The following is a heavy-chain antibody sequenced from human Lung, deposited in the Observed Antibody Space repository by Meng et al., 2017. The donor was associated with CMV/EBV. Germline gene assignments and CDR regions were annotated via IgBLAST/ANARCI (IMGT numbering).Heavy chain of an antibody. V-gene: IGHV1-2*06. CDR2: IKPSTGDT. Sequence: QAQLVQSGVEVKKTGTAGKLSCKTSGYTFNDYWIHWVRQAPGQGLEWMGRIKPSTGDTSYAQKFRGRLTVTRDTPISTVYIEVNSLTSDDTAVYYCTREGFDYWGQGALVTVSS. CDR1: GYTFNDYW. J-gene: IGHJ4*02. CDR3: TREGFDY.